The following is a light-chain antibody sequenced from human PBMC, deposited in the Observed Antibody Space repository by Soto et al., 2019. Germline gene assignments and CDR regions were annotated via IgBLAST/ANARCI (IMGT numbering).Light chain of an antibody. V-gene: IGKV1-39*01. CDR2: AAS. J-gene: IGKJ3*01. Sequence: DIQMTQSPSSLSASVGDRVTITCRASQSISSYLNWYQQKPGKAPKLLIYAASSLQSGVPSRFSCRGSGTDFTLPISSLQPEDFDTFFFQQSYSTPLAFGPGTKVDIK. CDR1: QSISSY. CDR3: QQSYSTPLA.